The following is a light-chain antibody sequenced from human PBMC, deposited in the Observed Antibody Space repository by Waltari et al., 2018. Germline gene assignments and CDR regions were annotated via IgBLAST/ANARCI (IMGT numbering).Light chain of an antibody. V-gene: IGKV3-15*01. CDR2: AAS. CDR1: QNIRDT. CDR3: QQYNNWPLT. Sequence: EIVMTQFPVTVSASPGERVTLACRASQNIRDTVDWYQHRPGQAPRLLIFAASARSPGIPPRFSGSGSGTEFTLTIDSLQSEDSAVYYCQQYNNWPLTFGGGTKVELK. J-gene: IGKJ4*01.